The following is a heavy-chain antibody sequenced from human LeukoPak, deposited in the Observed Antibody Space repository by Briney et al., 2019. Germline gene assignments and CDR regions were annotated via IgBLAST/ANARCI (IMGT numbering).Heavy chain of an antibody. CDR1: GGSISSYY. CDR2: FYTSGNT. D-gene: IGHD2-2*01. Sequence: SETLSLTCTVSGGSISSYYWSWIRQPAGKGLEWIGRFYTSGNTDYNPSLKSRVTMSLDTSKNHFSLKLISVTAADTAVYYCARGNPADPFKKFDYWGQGTLVTVSS. J-gene: IGHJ4*02. CDR3: ARGNPADPFKKFDY. V-gene: IGHV4-4*07.